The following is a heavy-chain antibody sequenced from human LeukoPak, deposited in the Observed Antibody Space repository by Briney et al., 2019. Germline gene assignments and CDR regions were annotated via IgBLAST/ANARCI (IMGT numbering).Heavy chain of an antibody. V-gene: IGHV3-30-3*01. D-gene: IGHD3-22*01. CDR2: ISYDGSNI. CDR3: ARGRYYYDSTPKDY. J-gene: IGHJ4*02. Sequence: GGSLRLSCAGSGFTFSDFWMTWVRQAPGKGLEWVAVISYDGSNIFYADSVKGRFTISRDNSKNTLYLQMNSLRAEDTAVYYCARGRYYYDSTPKDYWGQGTLVTVSS. CDR1: GFTFSDFW.